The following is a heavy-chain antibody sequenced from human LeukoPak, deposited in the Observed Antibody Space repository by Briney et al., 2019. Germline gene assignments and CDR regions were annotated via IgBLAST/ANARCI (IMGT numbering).Heavy chain of an antibody. CDR3: ARMNAAMGSFFDP. J-gene: IGHJ5*02. CDR2: INSAGSDT. Sequence: GGSLRLSCAASGFTLSNYWMHWLRQAPGKGLVWVSRINSAGSDTNYADAVRGQFTISRDNAKNTLYLQMNRLRTEDTAVYYCARMNAAMGSFFDPWGQGTLVTVSS. V-gene: IGHV3-74*01. D-gene: IGHD5-18*01. CDR1: GFTLSNYW.